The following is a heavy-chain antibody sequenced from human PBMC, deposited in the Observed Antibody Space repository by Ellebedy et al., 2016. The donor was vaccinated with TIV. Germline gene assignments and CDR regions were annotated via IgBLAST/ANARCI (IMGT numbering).Heavy chain of an antibody. CDR2: IGSAGET. CDR3: ARRYTSGWAPFHY. J-gene: IGHJ4*02. CDR1: GFTFSSYD. D-gene: IGHD6-19*01. V-gene: IGHV3-13*01. Sequence: GESLKISCAASGFTFSSYDMHWVRQATGKGLEWVSGIGSAGETYYPGSVKGRITISRENAKNSLYLQMNILRAEETAIYYCARRYTSGWAPFHYWGQGTLVTVSS.